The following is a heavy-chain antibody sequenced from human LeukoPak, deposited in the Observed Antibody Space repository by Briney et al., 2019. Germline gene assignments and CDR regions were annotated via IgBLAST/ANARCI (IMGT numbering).Heavy chain of an antibody. CDR3: ARRTFGGVIKY. CDR2: IYYSGST. V-gene: IGHV4-39*01. Sequence: SETLSLTCTVSGGSISSSSFYWGWIRQPPGRGLEWIGSIYYSGSTSYNPSLKSRVTISVDTSKNQFSLKLSSVTAADTSVYYCARRTFGGVIKYWGQGTLVTVSS. J-gene: IGHJ4*02. CDR1: GGSISSSSFY. D-gene: IGHD3-16*02.